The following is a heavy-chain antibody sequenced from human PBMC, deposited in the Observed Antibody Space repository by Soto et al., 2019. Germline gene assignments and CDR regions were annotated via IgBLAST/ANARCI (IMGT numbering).Heavy chain of an antibody. J-gene: IGHJ4*02. V-gene: IGHV5-51*01. CDR1: GYSFTSYW. CDR3: ARHPLHYYDSSGYYYGFDY. Sequence: PGESLKISCKGSGYSFTSYWIGWVRQMPGKGLERMGIIYPGDSDTRYSPSFQGQVTISADKSISTAYLQWSSLKASDTAMYYCARHPLHYYDSSGYYYGFDYWGQGTLVTVSS. D-gene: IGHD3-22*01. CDR2: IYPGDSDT.